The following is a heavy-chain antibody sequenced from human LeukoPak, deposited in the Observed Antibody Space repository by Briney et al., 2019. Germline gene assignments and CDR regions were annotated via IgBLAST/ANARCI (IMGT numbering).Heavy chain of an antibody. V-gene: IGHV3-23*01. Sequence: GGSLRLSCAASGFAFSSYAMTWVRQAPGKGLEWVSAISGNGGSTYYADSVKGRFTISRDNSKNTLYLQMNSLRAEDTAVYYCAKHRARSPTVVAPFDYWGQGTLVTVSS. J-gene: IGHJ4*02. CDR1: GFAFSSYA. D-gene: IGHD4-23*01. CDR3: AKHRARSPTVVAPFDY. CDR2: ISGNGGST.